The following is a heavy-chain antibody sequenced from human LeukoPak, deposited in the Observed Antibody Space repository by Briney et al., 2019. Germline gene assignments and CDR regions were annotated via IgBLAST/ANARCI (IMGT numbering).Heavy chain of an antibody. J-gene: IGHJ4*02. CDR2: IYHSGST. CDR3: ARGIAVAGSKRGYFDY. Sequence: SETLSLTCAVSGGCISSGGYSWSWIRQPPGKGLEWIGYIYHSGSTYCNPSLKSRVTISVDRSKNQFSLKLSSVTAADTAVYYCARGIAVAGSKRGYFDYWGQGTLVTVSS. CDR1: GGCISSGGYS. V-gene: IGHV4-30-2*01. D-gene: IGHD6-19*01.